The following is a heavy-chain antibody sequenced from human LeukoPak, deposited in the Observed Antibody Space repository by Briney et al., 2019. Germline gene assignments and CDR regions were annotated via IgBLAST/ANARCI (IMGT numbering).Heavy chain of an antibody. CDR2: IWYDGSNK. J-gene: IGHJ3*02. Sequence: GGSLRLSCAASGFTFSNYGMHWVRQAPGKGLEWVAVIWYDGSNKYYGDSVKGRFTISRDNSKNTLYLQMNSLRAEDTAVYYCARGGRGSAAVVAPRSFDIWGQGTMVTVSS. V-gene: IGHV3-33*01. CDR3: ARGGRGSAAVVAPRSFDI. CDR1: GFTFSNYG. D-gene: IGHD3-22*01.